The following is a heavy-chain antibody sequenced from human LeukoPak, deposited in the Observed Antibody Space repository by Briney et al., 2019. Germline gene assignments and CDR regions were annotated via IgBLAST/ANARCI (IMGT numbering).Heavy chain of an antibody. CDR3: AYNQNFALDN. CDR1: GASIDSHSW. J-gene: IGHJ4*02. Sequence: SETLSLTCAVSGASIDSHSWWSWVRQPPGKGLEWIGEIYHSGGANYKPSLKSRVTMSVDTSKNHFSLKLTSVTAADTAVYYCAYNQNFALDNWGQGTLVTVSS. D-gene: IGHD1-14*01. V-gene: IGHV4/OR15-8*01. CDR2: IYHSGGA.